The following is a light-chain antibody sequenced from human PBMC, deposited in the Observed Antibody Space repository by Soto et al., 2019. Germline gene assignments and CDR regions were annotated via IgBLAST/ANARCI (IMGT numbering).Light chain of an antibody. CDR3: QQYDRFPYT. CDR2: KAS. CDR1: QSISNW. J-gene: IGKJ2*01. V-gene: IGKV1-5*03. Sequence: DIQMTQSPSTLSASVGDTVTITCRASQSISNWLAWYQQKPGQAPKLLIHKASTLESEVPSRFSGSVSGTEFTLTISSLQPDDFATFYCQQYDRFPYTFGQGTKLEIK.